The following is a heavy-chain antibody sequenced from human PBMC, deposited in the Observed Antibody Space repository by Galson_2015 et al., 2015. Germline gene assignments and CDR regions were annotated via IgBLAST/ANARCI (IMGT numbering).Heavy chain of an antibody. J-gene: IGHJ4*02. Sequence: SLRLSCAASGFPFSSYGIHWVRQAPGKGLEWVAVVSSDGREKYYADSVKGRFTISRDNSKNTLSLQMNSLRPEDTAVYYCARVAYSTRGFPLGDYWGQGTLVTVSP. CDR1: GFPFSSYG. CDR2: VSSDGREK. D-gene: IGHD6-13*01. V-gene: IGHV3-30*04. CDR3: ARVAYSTRGFPLGDY.